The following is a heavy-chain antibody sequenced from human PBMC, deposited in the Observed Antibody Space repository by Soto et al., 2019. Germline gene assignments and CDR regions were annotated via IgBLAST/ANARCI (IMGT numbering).Heavy chain of an antibody. Sequence: SVKVSCKASGCTFSSYAISGVRQAPGQGLEWMGGIIPIFGTANYAQKFQGRVTITADESTSTAYMELSSLRSEDTAVYYCARDLLADSSGYYYWLQDYWGQGTLVTVSS. J-gene: IGHJ4*02. D-gene: IGHD3-22*01. CDR2: IIPIFGTA. CDR1: GCTFSSYA. V-gene: IGHV1-69*13. CDR3: ARDLLADSSGYYYWLQDY.